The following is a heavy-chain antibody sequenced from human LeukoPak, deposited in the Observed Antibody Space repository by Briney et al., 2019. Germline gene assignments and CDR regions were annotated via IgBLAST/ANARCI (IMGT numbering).Heavy chain of an antibody. V-gene: IGHV4-39*07. CDR3: ARDNGGAFDP. D-gene: IGHD2-8*01. J-gene: IGHJ5*02. CDR2: IYYSGST. CDR1: GGSISSSSYY. Sequence: SETLSLTCIVSGGSISSSSYYWGWIRQPPGKGLEWIGSIYYSGSTYYNPSLKSRVTISVDTSKNQFSLKLSSVTAADTAVYYCARDNGGAFDPWGQGTLVTVSS.